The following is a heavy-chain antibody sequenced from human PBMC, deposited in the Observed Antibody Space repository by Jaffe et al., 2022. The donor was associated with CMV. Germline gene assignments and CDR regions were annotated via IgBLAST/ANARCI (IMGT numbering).Heavy chain of an antibody. CDR2: ISAYNGDT. CDR3: ARAVVKRGNWFDP. D-gene: IGHD3-10*01. V-gene: IGHV1-18*04. Sequence: QVHLVQSGPEVKKPGASVKVSCKTSGYTFINYGISWVRQAPGQGLEWMGWISAYNGDTYTAQKLQGRITMTTDTSTTTAFMELRNLTSDDTAVYYCARAVVKRGNWFDPWGQGTLVTVSS. CDR1: GYTFINYG. J-gene: IGHJ5*02.